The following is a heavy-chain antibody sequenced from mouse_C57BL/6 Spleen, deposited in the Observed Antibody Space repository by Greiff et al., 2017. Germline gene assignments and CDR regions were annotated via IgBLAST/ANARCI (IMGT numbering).Heavy chain of an antibody. CDR2: INPNNGGT. CDR1: GYTFTDYN. J-gene: IGHJ1*03. CDR3: ARSRIYDYDDGRYFDV. V-gene: IGHV1-18*01. Sequence: EVQLQQSGPELVKPGASVKIPCKASGYTFTDYNMDWVKQSHGKSLEWIGDINPNNGGTIYNQKFKGKATLTVDKSSSTAYMELRSLTSEDTAVYYCARSRIYDYDDGRYFDVWGTGTTVTVSS. D-gene: IGHD2-4*01.